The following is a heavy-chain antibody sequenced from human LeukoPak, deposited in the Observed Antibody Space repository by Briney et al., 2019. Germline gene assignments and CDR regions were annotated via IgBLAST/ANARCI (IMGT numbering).Heavy chain of an antibody. J-gene: IGHJ4*02. Sequence: PSETLSLICTVSGASISNYHWSWIRQPPGKGLEWIGYMYDSGNTNYNPSLKSRATMSVDTSKNQFSLMLSSVTAADTAVYYCARGGWNKFDYWGQGTLVTVSS. CDR1: GASISNYH. D-gene: IGHD3-22*01. CDR3: ARGGWNKFDY. CDR2: MYDSGNT. V-gene: IGHV4-59*01.